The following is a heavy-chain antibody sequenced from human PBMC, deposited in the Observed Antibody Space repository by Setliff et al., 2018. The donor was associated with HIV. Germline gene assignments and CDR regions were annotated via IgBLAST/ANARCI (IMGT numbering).Heavy chain of an antibody. V-gene: IGHV4-59*01. CDR1: GEPSCLVL. D-gene: IGHD5-12*01. Sequence: KPSETLSLTCGVWSYAGEPSCLVLAGEPPPGKGLEWIGYIYYSGSTKYNPSLTSRVTISVDTSKNHFSLKLTSVTAADTAVYYCARAEMATIVAFDIWGQGTMVTVSS. J-gene: IGHJ3*02. CDR3: ARAEMATIVAFDI. CDR2: IYYSGST.